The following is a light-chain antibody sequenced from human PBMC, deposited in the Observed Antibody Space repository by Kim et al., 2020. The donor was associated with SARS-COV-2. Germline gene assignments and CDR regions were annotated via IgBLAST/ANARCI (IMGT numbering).Light chain of an antibody. V-gene: IGLV3-9*01. CDR2: RDR. CDR3: QVWAARTCI. CDR1: NIRGTV. J-gene: IGLJ1*01. Sequence: SVALGQTATLTVDGDNIRGTVVTWYQQKPGQAPVLVIERDRDRPSGIPDRFSGSNSGNTATLTISRAQAGDEADYYCQVWAARTCIFGPGTKVTVL.